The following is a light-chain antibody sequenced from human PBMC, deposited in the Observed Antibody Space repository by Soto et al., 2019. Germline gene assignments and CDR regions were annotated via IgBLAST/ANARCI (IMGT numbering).Light chain of an antibody. CDR1: SSDVGGYNS. J-gene: IGLJ1*01. CDR3: SSYTSSSTFV. Sequence: QSALTQPASVSGSPGQSITISCTGTSSDVGGYNSVSWYQQHPGKAPKVMIYDVSHRPSGVSIRFSGSKSGNTASLSISGLQAEDEADYYCSSYTSSSTFVFGTGTKVTVL. CDR2: DVS. V-gene: IGLV2-14*01.